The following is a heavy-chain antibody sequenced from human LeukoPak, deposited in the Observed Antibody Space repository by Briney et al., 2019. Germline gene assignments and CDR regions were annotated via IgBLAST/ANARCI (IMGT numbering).Heavy chain of an antibody. Sequence: GRSLRLSCAASGFTFSSYGMHWVRRAPGKGLEWVAVISYDGSNKYYADSVKGRFTISRDNSKNTLYLQMNSLRAEDTAVYYCAKQLGGYCSSTSCYYYYGMDVWGQGTTVTVSS. D-gene: IGHD2-2*01. V-gene: IGHV3-30*18. CDR3: AKQLGGYCSSTSCYYYYGMDV. CDR2: ISYDGSNK. J-gene: IGHJ6*02. CDR1: GFTFSSYG.